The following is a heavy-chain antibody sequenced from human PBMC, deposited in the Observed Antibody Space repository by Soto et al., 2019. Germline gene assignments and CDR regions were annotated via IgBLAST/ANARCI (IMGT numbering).Heavy chain of an antibody. Sequence: QVQLVQSGAEVKKPGSSVKVSCKASGGTFSSYAISWVRQAPGQGLEWMGGIIPIFGTANYAQKFQGRVTITADESTSTANRGLSSRRSEDRAVYYGGRGGYWPGQNNCSDPWGKGTLVTVS. CDR1: GGTFSSYA. J-gene: IGHJ5*02. D-gene: IGHD2-21*01. CDR2: IIPIFGTA. CDR3: GRGGYWPGQNNCSDP. V-gene: IGHV1-69*01.